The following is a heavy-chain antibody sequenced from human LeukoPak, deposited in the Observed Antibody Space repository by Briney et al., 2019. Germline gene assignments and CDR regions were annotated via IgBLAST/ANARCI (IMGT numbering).Heavy chain of an antibody. CDR3: ASGESYYLEN. J-gene: IGHJ4*02. Sequence: GGSLRLSCAASQFYMNWVRQAPGKGLEWVSTIYSGGSTYYADSVKGRFIISRDNSKNTLYLQMNSLRAEDTAVYYCASGESYYLENWGQGTLVTVSS. V-gene: IGHV3-66*01. D-gene: IGHD1-26*01. CDR1: QFY. CDR2: IYSGGST.